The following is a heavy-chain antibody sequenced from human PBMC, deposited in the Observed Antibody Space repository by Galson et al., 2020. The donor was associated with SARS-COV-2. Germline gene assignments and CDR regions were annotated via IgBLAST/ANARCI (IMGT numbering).Heavy chain of an antibody. J-gene: IGHJ3*02. CDR2: ISGYNGNT. CDR1: GYTFTSYG. V-gene: IGHV1-18*04. CDR3: VRDESGAWRSDSFDI. Sequence: ASVKVTCKASGYTFTSYGISWVRQAPGQGLAWMGWISGYNGNTNFEQKVRDRVTMSTDTSTSTAYMELRSLRYDDTAVYYCVRDESGAWRSDSFDIWGQGTMVTVSP. D-gene: IGHD1-26*01.